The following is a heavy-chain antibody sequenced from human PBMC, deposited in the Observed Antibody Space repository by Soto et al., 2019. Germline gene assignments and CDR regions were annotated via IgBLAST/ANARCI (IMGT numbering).Heavy chain of an antibody. CDR3: VRQGIDYLHGLVDV. J-gene: IGHJ6*02. D-gene: IGHD4-17*01. CDR2: VYYTGDT. CDR1: SGPDRSHN. V-gene: IGHV4-59*08. Sequence: QVQLQQSGPRLVKPSETLSLTCTVSSGPDRSHNWGWIRQPPGSGLEWIGYVYYTGDTAYNPSLRRRVSITADASMNDISLTLSSVTAADTAVYYCVRQGIDYLHGLVDVWGQWTTVSVSS.